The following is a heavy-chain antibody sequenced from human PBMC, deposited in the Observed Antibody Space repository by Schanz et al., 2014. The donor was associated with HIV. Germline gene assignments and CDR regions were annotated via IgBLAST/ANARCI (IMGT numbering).Heavy chain of an antibody. CDR1: GFSFDSFG. CDR3: ARDYHWNSFDP. D-gene: IGHD1-20*01. CDR2: IWYDGSNT. V-gene: IGHV3-33*08. J-gene: IGHJ5*02. Sequence: QVQLVESGGGVVQPGRSLRLSCVASGFSFDSFGMHWVRQAPGKGLEWVAVIWYDGSNTYYGDSVKGRFTISRDNSKNTLYLQMKSLRVEDTAVYYCARDYHWNSFDPWGQGTLVTVSS.